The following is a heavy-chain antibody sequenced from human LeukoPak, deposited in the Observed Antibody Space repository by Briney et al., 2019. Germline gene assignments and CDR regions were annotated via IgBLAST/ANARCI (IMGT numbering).Heavy chain of an antibody. J-gene: IGHJ5*02. CDR2: IYHSGST. V-gene: IGHV4-38-2*02. CDR1: GYSISSGYY. D-gene: IGHD3-10*01. CDR3: ARHGYVPYYYGSGSYNKNNWFDP. Sequence: SETLSLTCTVSGYSISSGYYWGWIRQPPGKGLEWIGSIYHSGSTYQNPSLKSRVTISVDTSKNQFSLKLNSVTAADTAVYYCARHGYVPYYYGSGSYNKNNWFDPWGQGTLVTVSS.